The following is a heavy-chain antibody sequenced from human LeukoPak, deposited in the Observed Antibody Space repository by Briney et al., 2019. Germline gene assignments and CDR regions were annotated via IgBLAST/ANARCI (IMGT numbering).Heavy chain of an antibody. V-gene: IGHV3-7*01. J-gene: IGHJ5*01. CDR3: TRDPRHFDS. D-gene: IGHD6-6*01. CDR2: IKQDGSEK. CDR1: GFTFSSYW. Sequence: GGSLRLSCAASGFTFSSYWMSWVRQAPGKGLEWVANIKQDGSEKYYVDSVKGRFTISRDNAKNSLYLQMSSLRVEDTAAYYCTRDPRHFDSCGQGTLVTVSS.